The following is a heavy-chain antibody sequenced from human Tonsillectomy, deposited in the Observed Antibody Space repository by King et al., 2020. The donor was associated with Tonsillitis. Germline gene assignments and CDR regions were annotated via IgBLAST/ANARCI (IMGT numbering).Heavy chain of an antibody. V-gene: IGHV3-23*04. CDR1: GVTFSSYA. Sequence: EAQLVQSGGGLVQPGGSLRLSCAASGVTFSSYAMNWVRQAPGKGLEWGSGISGYGDDTYYADSVKGRFTVSRDNSQNTLYLQMNSLRAEDTALYYCARDGFMSGYRSGMYYYYMDVWGKGTTVTVSS. D-gene: IGHD5-18*01. J-gene: IGHJ6*03. CDR2: ISGYGDDT. CDR3: ARDGFMSGYRSGMYYYYMDV.